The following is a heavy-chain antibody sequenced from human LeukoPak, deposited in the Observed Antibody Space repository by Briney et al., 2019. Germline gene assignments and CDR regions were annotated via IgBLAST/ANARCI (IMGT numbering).Heavy chain of an antibody. CDR3: ARVNCSSTSCRSKFLDY. J-gene: IGHJ4*02. V-gene: IGHV1-8*01. D-gene: IGHD2-2*01. Sequence: GASVNVSCKASGYTFTNYDINWVRQATGQGLEWMGWMNPNSANTGYAQKFQGRVTMTRNASISTAYMELSSLRSEDTAVYYCARVNCSSTSCRSKFLDYWGQGTLVTVSS. CDR1: GYTFTNYD. CDR2: MNPNSANT.